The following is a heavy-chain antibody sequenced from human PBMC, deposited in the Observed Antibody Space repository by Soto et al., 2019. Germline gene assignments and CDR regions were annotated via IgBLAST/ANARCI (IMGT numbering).Heavy chain of an antibody. Sequence: ASVKVSCKASGYTFTRSGISWVRQAPGQGPEWMGWISSYNGDTNYAQTFQGRVTMTVDTSTTTAYMELRSLTSDDRAVYYCAKNGQPPYYYYGMDVWGQGTTVTVSS. CDR2: ISSYNGDT. D-gene: IGHD2-8*01. J-gene: IGHJ6*02. V-gene: IGHV1-18*01. CDR3: AKNGQPPYYYYGMDV. CDR1: GYTFTRSG.